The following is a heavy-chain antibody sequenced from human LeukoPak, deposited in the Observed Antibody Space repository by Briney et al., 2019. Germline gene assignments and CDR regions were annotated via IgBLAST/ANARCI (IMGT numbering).Heavy chain of an antibody. CDR1: GFTFSSYW. D-gene: IGHD3-3*01. J-gene: IGHJ4*02. CDR3: ARDFRFLEDY. Sequence: GGSLRLSCAASGFTFSSYWMTWVRQAPGKELEWVGNIKGDGSEKYCVDSVKGRFTISRDNAKNSLYLQMNSLRAEDTAVYYCARDFRFLEDYWGQGTLVTVSS. CDR2: IKGDGSEK. V-gene: IGHV3-7*01.